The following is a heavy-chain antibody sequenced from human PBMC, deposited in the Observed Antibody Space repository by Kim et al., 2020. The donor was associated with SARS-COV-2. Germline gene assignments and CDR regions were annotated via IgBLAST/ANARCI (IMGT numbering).Heavy chain of an antibody. CDR2: ISYDGSNK. D-gene: IGHD2-21*01. CDR3: ARDHRISAPGGWFDP. J-gene: IGHJ5*02. CDR1: GFTFSSYA. V-gene: IGHV3-30-3*01. Sequence: GGSLRLSCAASGFTFSSYAMHWVRQAPGKGLEWVAVISYDGSNKYYADSVKGRFTISRDNSKNTLYLQMNSLRAEDTAVYYCARDHRISAPGGWFDPWG.